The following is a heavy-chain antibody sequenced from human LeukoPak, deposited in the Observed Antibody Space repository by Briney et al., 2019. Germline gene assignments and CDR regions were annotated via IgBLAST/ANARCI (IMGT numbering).Heavy chain of an antibody. D-gene: IGHD6-19*01. V-gene: IGHV3-53*01. Sequence: GGSLRLSCAASRFTVSSNYMSWVRQAPGKGLEWVSVIYSGGSTYYADSVKGRFTISRDNSKNTLYLQMNSLRAEDTALYYCAAGSGWKPYYYNYYMDVWGKGTTVTVSS. CDR1: RFTVSSNY. J-gene: IGHJ6*03. CDR3: AAGSGWKPYYYNYYMDV. CDR2: IYSGGST.